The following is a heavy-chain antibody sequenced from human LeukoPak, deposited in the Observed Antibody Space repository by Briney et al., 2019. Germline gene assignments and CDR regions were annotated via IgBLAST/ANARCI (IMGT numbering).Heavy chain of an antibody. V-gene: IGHV3-74*01. CDR3: VRGALRDCSYASCTRGNWFDP. J-gene: IGHJ5*02. CDR1: GFTFSSHW. D-gene: IGHD2-2*01. CDR2: INADGSAT. Sequence: GGSLRLSCAASGFTFSSHWMHWVRQAPEKGLVGVSHINADGSATYYAASVKGRFTISRDNARNTLYLQMHSLTAEDTGVYYCVRGALRDCSYASCTRGNWFDPWGQGTLVTVSS.